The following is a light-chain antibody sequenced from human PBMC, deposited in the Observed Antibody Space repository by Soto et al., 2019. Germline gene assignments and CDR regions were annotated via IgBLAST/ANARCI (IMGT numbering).Light chain of an antibody. CDR3: QQYNTYPWT. Sequence: DIQMTQSPATLSASVGDRVTITCRASQSISSWLAWYQQKPGKVPKLLIDDASSLESGVPSRFSGSGSGTEFTLTISSLQPDDFATYYCQQYNTYPWTCSQGTKVDIK. V-gene: IGKV1-5*01. J-gene: IGKJ1*01. CDR2: DAS. CDR1: QSISSW.